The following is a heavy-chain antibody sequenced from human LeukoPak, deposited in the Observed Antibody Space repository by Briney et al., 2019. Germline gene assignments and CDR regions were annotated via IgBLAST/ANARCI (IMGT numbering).Heavy chain of an antibody. Sequence: PSETLSLTCTVSGGSISSYYWSWIRQPPGKGLEWIGYIYYSGSTNYNPSLKSRVTISVDTSKNQFSLKLSSVTAADTAVYYCARANSYGSGSYYAAWFDPWGQGTLVTASS. V-gene: IGHV4-59*01. J-gene: IGHJ5*02. CDR1: GGSISSYY. CDR2: IYYSGST. D-gene: IGHD3-10*01. CDR3: ARANSYGSGSYYAAWFDP.